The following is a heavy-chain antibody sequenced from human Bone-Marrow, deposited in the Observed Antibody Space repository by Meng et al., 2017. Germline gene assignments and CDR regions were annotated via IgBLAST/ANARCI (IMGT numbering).Heavy chain of an antibody. J-gene: IGHJ4*02. CDR3: ARVPNPYDFWSGYSPPFFDY. CDR1: GFTFSSYW. D-gene: IGHD3-3*01. Sequence: GESLKISCAASGFTFSSYWMSWVRQAPGKGLEWVANIKQDGSEKYYVDSVKGRFTISRDNAKNSLYLQMNSLRAEDTAVYYCARVPNPYDFWSGYSPPFFDYWGQGTLVTVSS. CDR2: IKQDGSEK. V-gene: IGHV3-7*01.